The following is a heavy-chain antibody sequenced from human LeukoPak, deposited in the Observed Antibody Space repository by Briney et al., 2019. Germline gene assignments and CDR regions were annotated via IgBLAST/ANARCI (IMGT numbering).Heavy chain of an antibody. CDR3: ARVSRATVTIDY. Sequence: GASVKVSCKASGYTFTSYAMHWVRQAPGQRLKWMGWINAGNGNTKYSQRFQGRVTITRDTSASTAYMELSSLRSEDTAVYYCARVSRATVTIDYWGQGTLVTVSS. CDR1: GYTFTSYA. V-gene: IGHV1-3*01. D-gene: IGHD4-11*01. J-gene: IGHJ4*02. CDR2: INAGNGNT.